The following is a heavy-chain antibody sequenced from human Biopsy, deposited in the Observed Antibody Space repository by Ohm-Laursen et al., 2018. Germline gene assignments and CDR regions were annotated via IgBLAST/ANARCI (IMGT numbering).Heavy chain of an antibody. CDR1: GGSLSSYS. CDR3: ARDRDRRGWFDP. CDR2: IYTSGIT. V-gene: IGHV4-4*07. D-gene: IGHD1-14*01. J-gene: IGHJ5*02. Sequence: SDTLSLTCTVSGGSLSSYSWSWIRQPAGKGLEWIGQIYTSGITNYNPSLKSRVTMSVDTSKNKFSLRVSSMTAADTAVYYCARDRDRRGWFDPWGQGTLVTVSS.